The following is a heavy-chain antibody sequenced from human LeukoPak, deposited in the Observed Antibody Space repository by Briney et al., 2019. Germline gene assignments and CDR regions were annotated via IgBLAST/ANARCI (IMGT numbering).Heavy chain of an antibody. Sequence: GGSLRLSCAASGFTFSGYAMSWVRQAPGKGLEWVSAISGSGGSTYYADSVKGRFTISRDNSKNTLYLQMNSLRAEDTAVYYCARDGRHYYGSGNYYSKDAFDIWGQGTMVTVSS. CDR3: ARDGRHYYGSGNYYSKDAFDI. D-gene: IGHD3-10*01. J-gene: IGHJ3*02. CDR2: ISGSGGST. V-gene: IGHV3-23*01. CDR1: GFTFSGYA.